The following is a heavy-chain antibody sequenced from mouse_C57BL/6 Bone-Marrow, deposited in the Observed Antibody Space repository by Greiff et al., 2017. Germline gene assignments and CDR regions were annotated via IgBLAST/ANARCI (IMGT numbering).Heavy chain of an antibody. CDR1: GYTFTSYW. CDR3: ARSSLFDV. V-gene: IGHV1-50*01. Sequence: QVQLQQPGAELVKPGASVKLSCKASGYTFTSYWMQWVKQRPGQGLEWIGEIDPSDSYTNYNQKFKGKATLTVDTSSSTAYMQLSSLTSEDSAVYYCARSSLFDVWGTGTTVTVSS. CDR2: IDPSDSYT. J-gene: IGHJ1*03.